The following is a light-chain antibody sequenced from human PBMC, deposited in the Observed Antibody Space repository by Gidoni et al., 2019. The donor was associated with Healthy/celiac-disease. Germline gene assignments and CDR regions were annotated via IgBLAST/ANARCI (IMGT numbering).Light chain of an antibody. J-gene: IGLJ1*01. CDR3: SSYAGSNSYV. V-gene: IGLV2-8*01. CDR2: EVS. Sequence: QSALTQPPSASGSPGQSVTISCTGTSSDVGGYNYVSWYQQHPGKAPKLMIDEVSKRTSGGPDRCSGSKSGKTASLTVSGLQAEDEADYYCSSYAGSNSYVFGTGTKVTVL. CDR1: SSDVGGYNY.